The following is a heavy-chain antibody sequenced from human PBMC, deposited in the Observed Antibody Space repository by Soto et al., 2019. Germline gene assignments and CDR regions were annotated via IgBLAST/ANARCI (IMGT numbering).Heavy chain of an antibody. Sequence: SETLSLTCTVSGGSISSSSYYWGWIRQPPGKGLEWIGSIYYSGSTYYNPSLKSRVTISVDTSKNQFSLKLSSVTAADTAVYYCAIRTLLGRTKPYSSSWPHFDYWGQGTLVTVSS. V-gene: IGHV4-39*01. CDR2: IYYSGST. CDR3: AIRTLLGRTKPYSSSWPHFDY. J-gene: IGHJ4*02. CDR1: GGSISSSSYY. D-gene: IGHD6-13*01.